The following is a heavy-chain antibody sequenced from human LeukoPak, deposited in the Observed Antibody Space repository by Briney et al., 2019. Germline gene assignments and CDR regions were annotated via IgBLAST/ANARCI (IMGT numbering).Heavy chain of an antibody. V-gene: IGHV1-2*02. D-gene: IGHD2-21*02. Sequence: ASVKVSCKASGYTFTSYYMHWVRQAPGQGPEWMGWMNPNSGGTNYAQKFQGRVTMTRDTSISTAYMELSRLRSDDTAVYYCARDGYGDENPYYYYYYMDVWGKGTTVTVSS. CDR3: ARDGYGDENPYYYYYYMDV. CDR1: GYTFTSYY. J-gene: IGHJ6*03. CDR2: MNPNSGGT.